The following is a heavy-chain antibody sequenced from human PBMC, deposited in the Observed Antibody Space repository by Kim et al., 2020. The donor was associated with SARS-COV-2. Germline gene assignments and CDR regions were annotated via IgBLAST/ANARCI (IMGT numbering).Heavy chain of an antibody. D-gene: IGHD3-16*01. Sequence: GTANYEQKFHGRATITPDEPTGTAYLDVSSLSSEDTAVYYCARGGYGMDVWGHGTTVTVSS. J-gene: IGHJ6*02. CDR2: GTA. V-gene: IGHV1-69*01. CDR3: ARGGYGMDV.